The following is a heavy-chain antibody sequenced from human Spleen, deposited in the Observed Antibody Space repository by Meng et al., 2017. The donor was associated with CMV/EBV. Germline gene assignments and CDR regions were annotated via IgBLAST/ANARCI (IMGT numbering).Heavy chain of an antibody. CDR2: IIPIFGTA. J-gene: IGHJ5*02. D-gene: IGHD5-24*01. CDR3: ARERRDGYNAPWFDP. CDR1: GGTFSSYA. V-gene: IGHV1-69*05. Sequence: SVKVSCKASGGTFSSYAITWVRQAPGQGLEWMGGIIPIFGTANNAQKFQGRVTMTTDTSTSTAYMELRSLRSDDTAVYYCARERRDGYNAPWFDPWGQGTLVTVSS.